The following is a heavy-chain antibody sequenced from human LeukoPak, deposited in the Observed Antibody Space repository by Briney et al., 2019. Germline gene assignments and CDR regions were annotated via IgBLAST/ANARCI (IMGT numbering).Heavy chain of an antibody. V-gene: IGHV1-2*02. D-gene: IGHD2-15*01. Sequence: GASVKVSCKASGYTFTGYYMHWVRQAPGQGLEWMGWINPNSGGTNYAQKFQGRATMTRDTSISTAYMELSRLRSDDTAVYYCAIRYCSASGHDYWGQGTLVTVSS. J-gene: IGHJ4*02. CDR1: GYTFTGYY. CDR3: AIRYCSASGHDY. CDR2: INPNSGGT.